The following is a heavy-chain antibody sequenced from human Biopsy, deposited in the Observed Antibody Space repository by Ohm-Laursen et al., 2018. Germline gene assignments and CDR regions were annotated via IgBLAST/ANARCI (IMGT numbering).Heavy chain of an antibody. J-gene: IGHJ6*01. D-gene: IGHD2/OR15-2a*01. CDR3: ARDKTVLNYYFASDV. Sequence: SVKVSCKASGGTFNNYGITWVRQVPGQGLEWVGRIISMVGTPRYAQKFQGRATITVDKSTSTAYLDLSSLKSEDTAVYYCARDKTVLNYYFASDVWGQGTTVTVSS. CDR1: GGTFNNYG. CDR2: IISMVGTP. V-gene: IGHV1-69*04.